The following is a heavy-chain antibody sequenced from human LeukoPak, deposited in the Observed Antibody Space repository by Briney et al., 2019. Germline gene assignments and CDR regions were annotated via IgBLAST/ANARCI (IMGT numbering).Heavy chain of an antibody. CDR2: IIPIFGTA. V-gene: IGHV1-69*01. Sequence: ASLNVSCKASGGTFSSYSISWVRQPPGQGLEWMGGIIPIFGTANYAQKFQGGVTITADESTRTAYMELRSLRSEDTAVYYCATFLYDYVWASYRSLHDWGQGTLVTVSS. CDR3: ATFLYDYVWASYRSLHD. J-gene: IGHJ4*02. D-gene: IGHD3-16*02. CDR1: GGTFSSYS.